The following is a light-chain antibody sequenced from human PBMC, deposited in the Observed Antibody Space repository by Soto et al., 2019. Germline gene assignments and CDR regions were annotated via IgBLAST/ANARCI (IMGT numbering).Light chain of an antibody. Sequence: DIQMTQSPSFLSASVGDKVTITCRATESVSKWLAWYQEKPGNPPRPLIYDASTLESGVPSRFSGSGSGTEFTLTISSLQADDFAIYYCQQYNTYFYSFGQGTKVDIK. J-gene: IGKJ2*03. CDR1: ESVSKW. CDR2: DAS. V-gene: IGKV1-5*01. CDR3: QQYNTYFYS.